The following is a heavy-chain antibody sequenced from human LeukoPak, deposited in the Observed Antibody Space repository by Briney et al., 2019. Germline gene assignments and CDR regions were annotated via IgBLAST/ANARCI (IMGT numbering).Heavy chain of an antibody. CDR3: ATGEELWSLFDY. Sequence: ASVKVSCKVSGYTLTELSMHWVRQAPGKGLEWMGGFDPEDGETIYAQKFQGRVTMTEDTSTDTAYMELSSLRSEDTAVYYCATGEELWSLFDYWGQGTLVTVSS. D-gene: IGHD5-18*01. CDR2: FDPEDGET. CDR1: GYTLTELS. V-gene: IGHV1-24*01. J-gene: IGHJ4*02.